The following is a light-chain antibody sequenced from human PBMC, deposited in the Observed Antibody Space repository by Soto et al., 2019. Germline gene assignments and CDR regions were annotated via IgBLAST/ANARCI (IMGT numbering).Light chain of an antibody. Sequence: EIVLTQSPGTLSLSPGERATLSCRASQSIASSYLAWFQQKPGQAPRLLIYGASSRATGIPDRFSGSGSRTDFTLTITRLEPEDFAVYYCQQYGSSLRFTFGPGTKVDIK. CDR3: QQYGSSLRFT. J-gene: IGKJ3*01. V-gene: IGKV3-20*01. CDR2: GAS. CDR1: QSIASSY.